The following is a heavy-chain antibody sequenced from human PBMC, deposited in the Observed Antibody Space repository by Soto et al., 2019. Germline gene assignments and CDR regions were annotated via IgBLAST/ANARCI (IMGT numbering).Heavy chain of an antibody. CDR2: INHSGST. CDR1: GGSFSGYY. Sequence: QVQLQQWGAGLLKPSETLSLTCAVYGGSFSGYYWSWIRQPPGKGLEWIGEINHSGSTNYNPSLTSRATISVDTSKNQFSLKLSSVTAADTAVYYCARNSTGYCSSTSCYDYFDYWGQGTLVTVSS. D-gene: IGHD2-2*03. J-gene: IGHJ4*02. V-gene: IGHV4-34*01. CDR3: ARNSTGYCSSTSCYDYFDY.